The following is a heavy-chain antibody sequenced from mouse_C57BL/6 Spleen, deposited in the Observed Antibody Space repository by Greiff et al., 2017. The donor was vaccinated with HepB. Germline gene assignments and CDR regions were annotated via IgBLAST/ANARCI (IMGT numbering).Heavy chain of an antibody. D-gene: IGHD1-1*01. CDR1: GFTFSDYG. J-gene: IGHJ3*01. CDR3: ARENYYGSSYPAWFAY. Sequence: EVKVEESGGGLVKPGGSLKLSCAASGFTFSDYGMHWVRQAPEKGLEWVAYISSGSSTIYYADTVKGRFTISRDNAKNTLFLQMTSLRSEDTAMYYCARENYYGSSYPAWFAYWGQGTLVTVSA. V-gene: IGHV5-17*01. CDR2: ISSGSSTI.